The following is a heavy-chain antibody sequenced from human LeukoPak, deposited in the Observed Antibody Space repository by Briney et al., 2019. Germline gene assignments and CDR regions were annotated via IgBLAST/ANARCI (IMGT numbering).Heavy chain of an antibody. J-gene: IGHJ4*02. CDR3: AGLTYYYDSSGYRFDY. Sequence: PSETLSLTCTVSGGSISSYYWSWIRQPPGKGLEWIGYIYYSGSTNYNPSLKSRVTISVDTSKNQFSLKLSSVTAADTAVYYCAGLTYYYDSSGYRFDYWGQGTLVTVSS. CDR1: GGSISSYY. V-gene: IGHV4-59*01. D-gene: IGHD3-22*01. CDR2: IYYSGST.